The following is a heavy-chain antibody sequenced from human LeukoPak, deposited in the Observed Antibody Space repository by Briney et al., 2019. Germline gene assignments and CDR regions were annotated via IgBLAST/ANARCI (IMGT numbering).Heavy chain of an antibody. CDR2: ISSSDTTI. CDR3: ARSRRDTYNYYSGMDV. D-gene: IGHD5-18*01. J-gene: IGHJ6*02. Sequence: PGGSLRLTCAASGFTFSSYEITWVRQAPGKGLEWVSNISSSDTTIHYADSVKGRFTISRDNARNSLYLQMNSLRAEDTAVYYCARSRRDTYNYYSGMDVWGQGTTVTVSS. CDR1: GFTFSSYE. V-gene: IGHV3-48*03.